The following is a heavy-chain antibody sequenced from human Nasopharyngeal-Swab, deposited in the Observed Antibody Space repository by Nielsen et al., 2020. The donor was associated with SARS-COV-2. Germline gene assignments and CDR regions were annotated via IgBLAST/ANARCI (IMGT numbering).Heavy chain of an antibody. CDR3: AKSGSGWPDYFDY. J-gene: IGHJ4*02. CDR2: ISSSSSTI. D-gene: IGHD6-19*01. V-gene: IGHV3-11*01. Sequence: GESLKISCAASGFTFSDYYMSWIRQAPGKGLEWVSYISSSSSTIYYADSVKGRFTISRDNAKNSLYLQMNSLRAEDTAVYYCAKSGSGWPDYFDYWGQGTLVTVSS. CDR1: GFTFSDYY.